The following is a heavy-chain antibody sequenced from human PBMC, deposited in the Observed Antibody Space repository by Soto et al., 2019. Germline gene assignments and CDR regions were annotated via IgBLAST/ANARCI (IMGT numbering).Heavy chain of an antibody. CDR2: IYYSGST. V-gene: IGHV4-31*02. Sequence: PSETLSLTCTVSGGSISSGGYYWSWIRQHPGKGLEWIGYIYYSGSTYYNPSLKSRVTISVDTSKNQFSLKLSSVTAADTAVYYCARDSSVRTGAFDIWGQGTTVTVSS. J-gene: IGHJ3*02. CDR1: GGSISSGGYY. D-gene: IGHD3-22*01. CDR3: ARDSSVRTGAFDI.